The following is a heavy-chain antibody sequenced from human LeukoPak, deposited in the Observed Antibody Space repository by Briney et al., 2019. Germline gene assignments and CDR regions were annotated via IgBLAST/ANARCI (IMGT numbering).Heavy chain of an antibody. CDR1: GGSFSGYY. D-gene: IGHD4-17*01. CDR2: INHSGSA. Sequence: SETLSLTCTVSGGSFSGYYCTWIRQPPGKGLEWIGEINHSGSANYNPSLKSRVTISLGTSKNQFSLKLSSVTAADTAVYYCARGRGTVTTHWGQGTLVTVSS. V-gene: IGHV4-34*01. J-gene: IGHJ4*02. CDR3: ARGRGTVTTH.